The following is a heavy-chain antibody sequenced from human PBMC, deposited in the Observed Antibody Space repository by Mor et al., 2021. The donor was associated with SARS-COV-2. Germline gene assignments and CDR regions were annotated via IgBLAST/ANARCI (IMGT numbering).Heavy chain of an antibody. CDR3: ARDLGYCSGGYCYSRFDP. Sequence: GRFTIARGNAKNSLYLQMNSLRTEDTAVYYCARDLGYCSGGYCYSRFDPWGQGTLVTVSS. J-gene: IGHJ5*02. V-gene: IGHV3-11*05. D-gene: IGHD2-15*01.